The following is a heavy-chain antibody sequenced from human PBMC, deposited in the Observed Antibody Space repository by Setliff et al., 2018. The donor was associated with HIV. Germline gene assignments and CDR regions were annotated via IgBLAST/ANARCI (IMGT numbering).Heavy chain of an antibody. CDR2: INHSGNT. D-gene: IGHD5-12*01. CDR1: GGSFSGFY. CDR3: ASYRKAERWLQLGGNFDY. Sequence: KPSETLSLTCDVYGGSFSGFYWTWIRQPPGNGLEWIGEINHSGNTYYNPSLKSRVTISVDTSKSQFSLKLSSVTAADTAVYYCASYRKAERWLQLGGNFDYWGQGTLVTVSS. J-gene: IGHJ4*02. V-gene: IGHV4-34*01.